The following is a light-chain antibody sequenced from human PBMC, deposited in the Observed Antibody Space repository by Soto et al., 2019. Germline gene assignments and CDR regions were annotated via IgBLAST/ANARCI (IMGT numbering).Light chain of an antibody. J-gene: IGKJ4*01. CDR2: KAS. V-gene: IGKV1-5*03. CDR3: QQYDCYPFT. CDR1: QNINNW. Sequence: DIQMTQSPSTLSASVGDRVTITCRASQNINNWLAWYQQKPGKAPNLLINKASSLESGVPSRFSGSGSGTGFTLTISSLQPDDFATYYCQQYDCYPFTFGGGTKVEIK.